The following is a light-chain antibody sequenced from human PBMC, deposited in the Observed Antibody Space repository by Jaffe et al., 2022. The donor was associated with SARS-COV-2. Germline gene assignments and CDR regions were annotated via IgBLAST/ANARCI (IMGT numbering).Light chain of an antibody. V-gene: IGLV1-36*01. CDR1: NSNIGKGV. Sequence: QSVLTQPPSVSGAPGQRVIISCSGSNSNIGKGVVNWYQQVPGKAPRLLIYYDDLLSSGVSHRFSASKSGTSASLAIRGLQSQDEADYYCSAWDDTLNGLLFGGGTKLTVL. CDR2: YDD. CDR3: SAWDDTLNGLL. J-gene: IGLJ3*02.